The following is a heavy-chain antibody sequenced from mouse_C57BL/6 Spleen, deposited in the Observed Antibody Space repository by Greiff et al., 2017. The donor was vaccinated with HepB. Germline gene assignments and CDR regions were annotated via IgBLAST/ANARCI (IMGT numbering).Heavy chain of an antibody. Sequence: VQLQQPGAELVKPGASVKLSCKASGYTFTSYWMHWVKQRPGQGLEWIGMIHPNSGSTNYNEKFKSKATLTVDKSSSTAYMQLSSLTSEDSAVYYCARRGIPDWYFDVWGTGTTVTVSS. CDR2: IHPNSGST. J-gene: IGHJ1*03. CDR1: GYTFTSYW. CDR3: ARRGIPDWYFDV. V-gene: IGHV1-64*01.